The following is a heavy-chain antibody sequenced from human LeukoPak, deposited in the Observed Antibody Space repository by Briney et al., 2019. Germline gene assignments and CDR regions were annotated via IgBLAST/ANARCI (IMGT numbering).Heavy chain of an antibody. CDR1: GGSISSGDYY. Sequence: SETLSLTCTVPGGSISSGDYYWSWIRHPPGKGLEWIGYIYYSGSTYYNPSLKSRVTISVDTSKNQFSLKLSSVTAADTAVYYCARVSGQQLYFYWGQGTLVTVSS. CDR3: ARVSGQQLYFY. J-gene: IGHJ4*02. D-gene: IGHD6-13*01. V-gene: IGHV4-30-4*08. CDR2: IYYSGST.